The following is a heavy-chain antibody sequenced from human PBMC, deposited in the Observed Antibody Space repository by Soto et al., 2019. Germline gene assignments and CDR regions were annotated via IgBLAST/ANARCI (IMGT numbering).Heavy chain of an antibody. CDR2: VSNSGST. J-gene: IGHJ4*02. CDR1: GGSISRNY. Sequence: SETLSLTCTVSGGSISRNYWTWIRQPPGKGLEWIGYVSNSGSTNYNPSLKSRVTIPEDTSKSQFSLRVNSMTAADTAVYYWPRYRREAVAGYTLDNWGQGILVTVSS. CDR3: PRYRREAVAGYTLDN. V-gene: IGHV4-59*01. D-gene: IGHD6-13*01.